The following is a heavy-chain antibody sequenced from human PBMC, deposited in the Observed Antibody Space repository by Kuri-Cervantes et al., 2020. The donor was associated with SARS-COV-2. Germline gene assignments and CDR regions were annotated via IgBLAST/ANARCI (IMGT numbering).Heavy chain of an antibody. J-gene: IGHJ3*02. CDR3: TRVGRDGYKGAFDI. Sequence: GESLKISCAASGFTFSNAWMSWVRQAPGKGLEWVGRIKSKTDGGTTDYAAPVKGRFTISRDDSKNTLYLQMNSLKTEDTAVYYCTRVGRDGYKGAFDIWGRGTMVTVSS. CDR2: IKSKTDGGTT. V-gene: IGHV3-15*01. D-gene: IGHD5-24*01. CDR1: GFTFSNAW.